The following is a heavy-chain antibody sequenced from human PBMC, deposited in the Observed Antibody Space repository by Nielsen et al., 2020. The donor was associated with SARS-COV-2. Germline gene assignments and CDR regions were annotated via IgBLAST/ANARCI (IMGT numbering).Heavy chain of an antibody. D-gene: IGHD6-19*01. V-gene: IGHV4-31*03. CDR1: GGSISSGGYY. J-gene: IGHJ4*02. Sequence: SETLSLTCTVSGGSISSGGYYWSWIRQHPGKGLEWIGYIYYSGSTYYNPSLKSRVTISVDTSKNQFSLKLSSVTAADTAVYYCARVDIAVAHFDYWGQGTLVTVSS. CDR3: ARVDIAVAHFDY. CDR2: IYYSGST.